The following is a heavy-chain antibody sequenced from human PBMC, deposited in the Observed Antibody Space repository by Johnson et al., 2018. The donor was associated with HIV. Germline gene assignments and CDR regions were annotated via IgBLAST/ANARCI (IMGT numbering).Heavy chain of an antibody. CDR2: IWYDGSNK. CDR3: AILGWGAFDI. Sequence: QVQLVESGGGVVQPGRPLRLSCAASGFTFSSYGIHWVRQAPGKGLEWVAGIWYDGSNKYYANSVKGRFTVSRDNSKNTRYLQMDSLRAEDTSVIYCAILGWGAFDIWGRGTMVTGSS. CDR1: GFTFSSYG. V-gene: IGHV3-33*01. D-gene: IGHD2-21*01. J-gene: IGHJ3*02.